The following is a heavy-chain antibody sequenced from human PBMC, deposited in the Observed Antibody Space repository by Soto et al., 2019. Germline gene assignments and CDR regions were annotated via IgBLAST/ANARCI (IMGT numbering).Heavy chain of an antibody. J-gene: IGHJ6*01. Sequence: QVQLVESGGGVVQPERSQRLSCTASKFTFASYVMHWVRQAPGEGLEWVALISVDGTNKYYAGSVKGRFTISRDNSKNTMYLQMNSLRPEDTAVYYCAREMIPMIMGGMSAMDVW. CDR1: KFTFASYV. CDR2: ISVDGTNK. CDR3: AREMIPMIMGGMSAMDV. D-gene: IGHD3-22*01. V-gene: IGHV3-30*04.